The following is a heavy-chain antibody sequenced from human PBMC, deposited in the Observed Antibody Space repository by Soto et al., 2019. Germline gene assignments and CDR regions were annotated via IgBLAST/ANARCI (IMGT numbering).Heavy chain of an antibody. CDR1: GYTFTKYA. D-gene: IGHD2-2*01. CDR2: INTGNGNT. J-gene: IGHJ4*02. V-gene: IGHV1-3*04. CDR3: ARAGDDYSTTNCYLIDY. Sequence: QVQVVQSGAEVKKPGASVKVSCKASGYTFTKYAMHWVRQAPGQRLEWMGWINTGNGNTKYSQKIQGGVTIPRDKPADTAYMELGSLRSEDTAVYYCARAGDDYSTTNCYLIDYWGQGTLVTVSS.